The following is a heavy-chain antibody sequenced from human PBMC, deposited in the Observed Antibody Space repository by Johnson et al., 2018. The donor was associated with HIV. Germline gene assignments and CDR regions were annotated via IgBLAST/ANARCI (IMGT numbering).Heavy chain of an antibody. CDR1: GFTFDDYA. CDR2: ISGSGGST. V-gene: IGHV3-23*04. J-gene: IGHJ3*02. CDR3: AKAGDWSDAFDI. D-gene: IGHD3/OR15-3a*01. Sequence: MQLVESGGGVVRPGGSLRLSCAASGFTFDDYAMHWVRQAPGKGLEWVSAISGSGGSTYYADSVKGRFTISRDNSKNTLYLQMNSLRAEDTAVYYCAKAGDWSDAFDIWGQGTMVTVSS.